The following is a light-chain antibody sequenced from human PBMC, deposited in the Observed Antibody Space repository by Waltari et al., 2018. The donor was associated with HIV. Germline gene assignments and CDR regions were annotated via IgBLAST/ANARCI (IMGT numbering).Light chain of an antibody. V-gene: IGKV3-15*01. CDR2: GAS. J-gene: IGKJ4*01. CDR3: QQYNNWPPLT. CDR1: QSVSSN. Sequence: EIVMTQSPATLSVSPGGRATLSCRASQSVSSNLAWYQQKPGQAPRLLIYGASTRATGIPARFSGTGSGTEFTLTINSLQSEDFAVYYCQQYNNWPPLTFGGGTKVEI.